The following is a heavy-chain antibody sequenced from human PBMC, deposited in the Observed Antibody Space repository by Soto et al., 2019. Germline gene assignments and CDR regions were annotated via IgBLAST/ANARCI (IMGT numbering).Heavy chain of an antibody. V-gene: IGHV4-34*01. D-gene: IGHD3-22*01. CDR3: ARFPFDSNDWTNPRYFDI. J-gene: IGHJ4*02. CDR1: GGSFSDYY. CDR2: INHSGIT. Sequence: LSLTCAVYGGSFSDYYWSWIRQPPGKGLEWIGEINHSGITNYSPSLKSRVTMSVDTSKNQFSLKLTSVTAADTALYYCARFPFDSNDWTNPRYFDIWGQGTLVTVSS.